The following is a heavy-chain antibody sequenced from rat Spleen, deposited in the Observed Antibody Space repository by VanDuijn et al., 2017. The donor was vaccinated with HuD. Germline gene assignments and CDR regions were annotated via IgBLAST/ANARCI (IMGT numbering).Heavy chain of an antibody. D-gene: IGHD1-4*01. V-gene: IGHV5-19*01. CDR1: GFTLSDYV. CDR3: ARVGTRVSRFAY. Sequence: EVQLVESGGGLVQPGRSLKLSCAASGFTLSDYVMHWIRQAPTKGLEWVTSTSPSGAPTNYRDSVKGRFTISRDNARGTLYLQMDSLRSEDTATYYCARVGTRVSRFAYWGQGTLVTVSS. CDR2: TSPSGAPT. J-gene: IGHJ3*01.